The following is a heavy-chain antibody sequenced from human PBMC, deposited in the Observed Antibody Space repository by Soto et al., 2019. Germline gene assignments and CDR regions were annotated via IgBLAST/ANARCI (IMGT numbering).Heavy chain of an antibody. D-gene: IGHD6-19*01. CDR3: ARGVAGSGFDL. CDR1: GDSVSSNTAA. CDR2: TYYRSNWRH. V-gene: IGHV6-1*01. J-gene: IGHJ4*02. Sequence: SQTLSLTCAISGDSVSSNTAAWNWIRSSPSRGLEWLGRTYYRSNWRHDYAVSVKSRITVNPDTSKNHFSLQLNSVTPDDTAVYYCARGVAGSGFDLWGPGTLVILS.